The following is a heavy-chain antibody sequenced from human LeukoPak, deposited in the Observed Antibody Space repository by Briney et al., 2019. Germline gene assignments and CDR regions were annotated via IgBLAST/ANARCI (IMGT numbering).Heavy chain of an antibody. J-gene: IGHJ5*02. Sequence: SETLSLTCTVSGGSISSGSYYWSWIRQPAGKGLEWIGRIYTSGSTNYNPSLKSRVTISVDTSKNQFSLKLSSVTAADTAVYYCAREVMVRPRWFDPWGQGTLVTVSS. V-gene: IGHV4-61*02. D-gene: IGHD3-10*01. CDR3: AREVMVRPRWFDP. CDR2: IYTSGST. CDR1: GGSISSGSYY.